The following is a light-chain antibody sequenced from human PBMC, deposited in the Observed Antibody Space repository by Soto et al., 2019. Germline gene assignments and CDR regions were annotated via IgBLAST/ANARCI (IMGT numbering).Light chain of an antibody. J-gene: IGKJ1*01. V-gene: IGKV1-39*01. CDR2: AAS. CDR1: QSISTY. CDR3: QQSYSTTWT. Sequence: DIQMTQSPSSLSASVGDRVTITCRASQSISTYLNWYQQKPGKAPRLLIYAASRLQSGVPSRFSGRGSGTDFTLTISSLQPEDFATFYCQQSYSTTWTFGQGTKVEIK.